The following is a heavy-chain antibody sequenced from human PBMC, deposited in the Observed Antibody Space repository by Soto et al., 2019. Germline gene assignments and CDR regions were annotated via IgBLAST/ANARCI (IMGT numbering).Heavy chain of an antibody. Sequence: QVQLVQSGAEVKKPGASVKVSCKASGYTFTSYGISWVRQAPGQGLEWMGWISAYNGNTNYAQKLQGRVTMTTDTSTSTAYMELRSLRSDDTAVYYCAREGYCSSTSGYARYYYYYGMDVWGQGTTVTVSS. CDR1: GYTFTSYG. V-gene: IGHV1-18*01. D-gene: IGHD2-2*01. CDR3: AREGYCSSTSGYARYYYYYGMDV. CDR2: ISAYNGNT. J-gene: IGHJ6*02.